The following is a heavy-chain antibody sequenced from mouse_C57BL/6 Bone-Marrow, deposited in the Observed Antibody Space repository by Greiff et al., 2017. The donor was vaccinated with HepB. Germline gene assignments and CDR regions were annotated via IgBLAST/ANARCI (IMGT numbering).Heavy chain of an antibody. Sequence: VQLQQSGAELVRPGASVTLSCKASGYTFTDYEMHWVKQTPVHGLEWIGAIDPETGGTAYNQKFKGKAILTADKSSSTAYMELRSLTSEDSAVYYCTRHYYYGRGFDVWGTGTTVTVSS. D-gene: IGHD1-1*01. CDR3: TRHYYYGRGFDV. CDR1: GYTFTDYE. J-gene: IGHJ1*03. CDR2: IDPETGGT. V-gene: IGHV1-15*01.